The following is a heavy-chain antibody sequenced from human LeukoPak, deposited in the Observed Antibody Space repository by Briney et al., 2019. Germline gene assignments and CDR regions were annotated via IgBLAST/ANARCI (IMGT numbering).Heavy chain of an antibody. Sequence: GGSLRLSCAASGFTFSRHSVNWVRQAPGKGLEWVSVTYSGGTTYYTDSVKGRSTISRDTSMNTLYLQMNSLRAEDTAVYYCAREGATSSFDYWGRGTLVTVSS. CDR3: AREGATSSFDY. CDR1: GFTFSRHS. D-gene: IGHD1-26*01. CDR2: TYSGGTT. V-gene: IGHV3-53*01. J-gene: IGHJ4*02.